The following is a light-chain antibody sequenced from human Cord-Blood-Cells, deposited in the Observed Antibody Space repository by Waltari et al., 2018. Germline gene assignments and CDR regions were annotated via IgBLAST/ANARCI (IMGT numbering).Light chain of an antibody. V-gene: IGKV1-39*01. J-gene: IGKJ5*01. CDR3: QQSYSTPIT. Sequence: DIQMTQYPSSLSASVGDRVTLPCRASQSISSYLNWSQQKPGKAPKLLIYAASSLQSGVPSRFSGSGSGTDFTLTISSLQPEDFATYYCQQSYSTPITFGQGTRLEIK. CDR1: QSISSY. CDR2: AAS.